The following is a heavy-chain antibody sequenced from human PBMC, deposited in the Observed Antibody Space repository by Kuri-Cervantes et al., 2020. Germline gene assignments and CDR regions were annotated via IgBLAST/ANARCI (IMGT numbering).Heavy chain of an antibody. CDR3: ARRKFNLLTGTNWFDL. Sequence: ESLKISCTVPGGSISSSSYYWGWIRQPPGKGLEWIGSIYYSGSTYYNPSLKSRVTISVDTSKNQFSLKLSSVTAADTALYYCARRKFNLLTGTNWFDLWGQGTLVTVSS. CDR2: IYYSGST. CDR1: GGSISSSSYY. D-gene: IGHD3-9*01. V-gene: IGHV4-39*01. J-gene: IGHJ5*02.